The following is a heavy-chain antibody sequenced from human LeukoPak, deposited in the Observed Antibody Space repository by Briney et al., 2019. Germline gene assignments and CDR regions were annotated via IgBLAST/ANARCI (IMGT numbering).Heavy chain of an antibody. CDR1: GYSFTTYW. Sequence: GESLKISGRGPGYSFTTYWIGGLRQMPGKGLEWMGIIYPGDSDTRYSPSFQGKVTMSADKSINTAYLQWRSLKASDTAMYYCARRKGCSSTSCPPDYWGQGTLVTVSS. CDR2: IYPGDSDT. CDR3: ARRKGCSSTSCPPDY. D-gene: IGHD2-2*01. V-gene: IGHV5-51*01. J-gene: IGHJ4*02.